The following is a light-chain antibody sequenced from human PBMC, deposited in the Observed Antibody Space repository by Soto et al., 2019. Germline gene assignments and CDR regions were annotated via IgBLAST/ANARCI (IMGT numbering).Light chain of an antibody. Sequence: EVVLTQSSGTLSLSPGERATLSCRASQSVSSNYVAWYQQKPGQTPRLLIYGASSRATGIPDRFSGSGSGTDFTLTISRLEPEDFAVYYCQQHGSSPWMFGQGTKVEIK. CDR1: QSVSSNY. V-gene: IGKV3-20*01. CDR2: GAS. J-gene: IGKJ1*01. CDR3: QQHGSSPWM.